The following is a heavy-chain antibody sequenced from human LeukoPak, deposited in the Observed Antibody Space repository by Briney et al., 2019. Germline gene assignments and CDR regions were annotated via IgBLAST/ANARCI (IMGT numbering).Heavy chain of an antibody. CDR2: IYHSGST. CDR3: ARVRGIPQYYYGSGSYSKDYYYMDV. Sequence: PSQTLSLTCTVSGGSISSGGYYWSWIRQPPGKGLEWIGYIYHSGSTYYNPSLKSRVTISVDTSKNQFSLKLSSVTAADTAVYYCARVRGIPQYYYGSGSYSKDYYYMDVWGKGTTVTVSS. CDR1: GGSISSGGYY. D-gene: IGHD3-10*01. J-gene: IGHJ6*03. V-gene: IGHV4-30-2*01.